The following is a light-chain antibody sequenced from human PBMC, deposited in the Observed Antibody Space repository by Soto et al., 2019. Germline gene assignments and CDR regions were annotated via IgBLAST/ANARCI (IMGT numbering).Light chain of an antibody. V-gene: IGLV1-44*01. CDR2: SNN. Sequence: QSVLTQPPSASGTPGQRVTISCSGSSSNIGSNTVNWYQQRPGPAPKLLIYSNNQRPSGVPDRFSGSKSGTSASLAISWLQSEEEADYYCASWDDSLKGQVLCGVGTQ. J-gene: IGLJ2*01. CDR1: SSNIGSNT. CDR3: ASWDDSLKGQVL.